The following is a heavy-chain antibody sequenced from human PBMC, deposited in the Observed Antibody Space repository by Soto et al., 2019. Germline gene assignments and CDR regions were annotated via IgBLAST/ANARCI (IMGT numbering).Heavy chain of an antibody. V-gene: IGHV4-39*02. CDR2: FYYSGGT. D-gene: IGHD1-26*01. J-gene: IGHJ5*02. CDR3: ATQEVGGSYVYTFDP. CDR1: GGSISSSSYY. Sequence: QLQLQESGPGLVKPSETLSLTCTVPGGSISSSSYYWGWIRRPPGKGWEWFGGFYYSGGTYSNPSLKSRVTISVDTSKNHFSLKLSSVTAADTAVYYCATQEVGGSYVYTFDPWGQGTLVTVSS.